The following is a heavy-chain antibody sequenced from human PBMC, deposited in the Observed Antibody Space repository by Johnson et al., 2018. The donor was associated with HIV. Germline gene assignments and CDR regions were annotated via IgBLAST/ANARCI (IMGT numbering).Heavy chain of an antibody. D-gene: IGHD4-17*01. CDR1: GFTFSSYA. J-gene: IGHJ3*02. V-gene: IGHV3-23*04. CDR2: ISGSGGST. CDR3: AKVGGRHDYGDYLGAFDI. Sequence: EVQLVESGGGLVQPGGSLRLSCAASGFTFSSYAMSWVRQAPGKGLEWVSVISGSGGSTGYVDSMKGRFPISRDNSKDTLYLQMNSLRAEDTAVYYCAKVGGRHDYGDYLGAFDIWGQGTMVTVSS.